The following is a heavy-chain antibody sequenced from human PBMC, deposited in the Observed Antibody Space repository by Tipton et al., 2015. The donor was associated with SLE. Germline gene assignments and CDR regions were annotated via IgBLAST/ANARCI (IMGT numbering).Heavy chain of an antibody. CDR1: GGSISSYY. V-gene: IGHV4-59*12. D-gene: IGHD2-15*01. Sequence: TLSLTCTVSGGSISSYYWSWIRQPPGKGLEWIGYIYYSGSTNYNPSLKRRVTISVDTSKNQFSLKLSSVTAADTAVYYCARDRARVVDYWGQGTLVTVSS. CDR2: IYYSGST. J-gene: IGHJ4*02. CDR3: ARDRARVVDY.